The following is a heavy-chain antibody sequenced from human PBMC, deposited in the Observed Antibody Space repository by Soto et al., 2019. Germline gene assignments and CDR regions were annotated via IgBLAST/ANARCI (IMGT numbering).Heavy chain of an antibody. CDR3: AREMTRVLTGNYGMDV. CDR2: IKYSGST. D-gene: IGHD3-9*01. J-gene: IGHJ6*02. V-gene: IGHV4-39*02. Sequence: SETLSLTCTVSGGSVSSSRCHWGWIRQPPGKGLEWIASIKYSGSTFYNPSLKSRVTISVDTSKNQFSLKLSSVTAADTAVYYCAREMTRVLTGNYGMDVWGQGTTVTVSS. CDR1: GGSVSSSRCH.